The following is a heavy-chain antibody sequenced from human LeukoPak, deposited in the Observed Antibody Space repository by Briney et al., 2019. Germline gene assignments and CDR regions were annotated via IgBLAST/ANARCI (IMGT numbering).Heavy chain of an antibody. CDR1: GFTFSSYA. Sequence: GGSLGLSCAASGFTFSSYAMSWVRQAPGKGLEWVSAISGSGGSTYYADSVKGRFTISRDNSKNTLYLQMNSLRAEDTAVYYCAKDLSKYYYDSSGYPNDYWGQGTLVTVSS. CDR2: ISGSGGST. V-gene: IGHV3-23*01. D-gene: IGHD3-22*01. CDR3: AKDLSKYYYDSSGYPNDY. J-gene: IGHJ4*02.